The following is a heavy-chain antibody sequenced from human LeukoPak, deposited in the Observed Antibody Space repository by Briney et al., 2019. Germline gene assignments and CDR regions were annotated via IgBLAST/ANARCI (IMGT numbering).Heavy chain of an antibody. Sequence: GGSLRLSCAASGFTFSSYAMGWVRQAPGRRLEWVSAVSGSGSRTYYADSVKGRFTISRDNSKNTLYLQMNSLRAEDTAIYYCAKDLTAGANMPEFEYWGQGALVTVSS. D-gene: IGHD4/OR15-4a*01. J-gene: IGHJ4*02. CDR3: AKDLTAGANMPEFEY. CDR2: VSGSGSRT. V-gene: IGHV3-23*01. CDR1: GFTFSSYA.